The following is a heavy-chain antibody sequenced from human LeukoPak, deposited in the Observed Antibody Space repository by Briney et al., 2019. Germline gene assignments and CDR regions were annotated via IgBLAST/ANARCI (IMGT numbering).Heavy chain of an antibody. CDR1: GGSFSGYY. D-gene: IGHD3-9*01. CDR3: ARGPLRYFDWLFSKGMDV. V-gene: IGHV4-34*01. Sequence: PSETLSLTCAVYGGSFSGYYWSWIRQPPGKGLEWIGEINHSGSTNYNPSLKSRVTISVDTSKNQFSLKLSSVTAADTAVYYCARGPLRYFDWLFSKGMDVWGQGTTVTVSS. CDR2: INHSGST. J-gene: IGHJ6*02.